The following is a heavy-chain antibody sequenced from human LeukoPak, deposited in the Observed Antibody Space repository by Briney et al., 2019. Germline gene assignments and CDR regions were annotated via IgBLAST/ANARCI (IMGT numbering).Heavy chain of an antibody. J-gene: IGHJ4*02. V-gene: IGHV1-18*01. CDR3: ARMSYGDYVYYFDY. D-gene: IGHD4-17*01. Sequence: GASVKVSCKASGYTFTSYGISWVRQAPGQGLEWMGWISAYNGNTNYAQKLQGRVTMTTDTSTSTAYKELRSLRSDDTAVYYCARMSYGDYVYYFDYWGQGTLVTVSS. CDR2: ISAYNGNT. CDR1: GYTFTSYG.